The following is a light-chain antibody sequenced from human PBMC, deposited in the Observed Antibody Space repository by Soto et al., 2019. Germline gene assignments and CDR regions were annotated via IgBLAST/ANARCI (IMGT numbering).Light chain of an antibody. CDR2: EVS. CDR1: NSDVGGYNY. Sequence: QSVLTKPASVSVSPGQSSTISCTGTNSDVGGYNYVSWYQQYSGTVPKLIIFEVSNRPSGVSSRFSGSMSAKTASLTNFGFKAEDEVDYYCRSYTSTNTRVFGTGTKVTVL. V-gene: IGLV2-14*01. CDR3: RSYTSTNTRV. J-gene: IGLJ1*01.